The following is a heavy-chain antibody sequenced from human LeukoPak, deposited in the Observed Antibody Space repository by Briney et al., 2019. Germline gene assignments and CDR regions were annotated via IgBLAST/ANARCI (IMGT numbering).Heavy chain of an antibody. CDR2: IYYSGST. CDR3: GSCYPAFDI. J-gene: IGHJ3*02. D-gene: IGHD2-15*01. Sequence: SETLSLTCTVSGGSISSSSYYWGWIRQPPGKGLEWIGSIYYSGSTYYNPSLKSRVTISVDTSKSQFSLKLSSVTAADTAVYYCGSCYPAFDIWGQGTMVTVSS. V-gene: IGHV4-39*01. CDR1: GGSISSSSYY.